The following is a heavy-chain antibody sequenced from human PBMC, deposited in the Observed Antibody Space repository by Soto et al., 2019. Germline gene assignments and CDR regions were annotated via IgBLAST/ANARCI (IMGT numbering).Heavy chain of an antibody. CDR3: ARLRGGGKGPYDFWSGYYGLDY. J-gene: IGHJ4*02. CDR1: GGSIRSSSYY. CDR2: IYYSGST. Sequence: SETLSLTCPVSGGSIRSSSYYWGWIRQPPGKGLEWIGSIYYSGSTYYNPSLKSRVTISVDTSKNQFSLKLSSVTAADTAVYYCARLRGGGKGPYDFWSGYYGLDYWGQGTLVTVSS. D-gene: IGHD3-3*01. V-gene: IGHV4-39*01.